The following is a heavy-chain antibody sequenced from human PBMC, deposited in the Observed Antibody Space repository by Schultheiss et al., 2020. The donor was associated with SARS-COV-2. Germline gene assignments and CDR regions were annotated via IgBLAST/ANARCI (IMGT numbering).Heavy chain of an antibody. CDR1: GFTFSSYW. Sequence: GESLKISCAASGFTFSSYWMHWVRQAPGKGLVWVSRINSDGSSTSYADSVKGRFTISRDNAKNTLYLQMNSLRAEDTAVYYCARGGIVTIFGVVKHKFDPWGQGTLVTV. CDR2: INSDGSST. V-gene: IGHV3-74*01. J-gene: IGHJ5*02. D-gene: IGHD3-3*01. CDR3: ARGGIVTIFGVVKHKFDP.